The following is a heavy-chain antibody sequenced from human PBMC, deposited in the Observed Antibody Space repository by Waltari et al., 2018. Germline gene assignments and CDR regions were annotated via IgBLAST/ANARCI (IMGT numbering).Heavy chain of an antibody. D-gene: IGHD3-16*01. CDR3: ARVLIRTSGLNFDS. CDR1: YWSISSRSYY. J-gene: IGHJ4*02. CDR2: IYYSGSS. V-gene: IGHV4-39*07. Sequence: QQESGPSLVKPSETLSLTCTVSYWSISSRSYYWGWIRLAPGKGLEWIGHIYYSGSSYHNPSLKSRITMSVDSSKTQCSLTLSSVTAADTAVYYCARVLIRTSGLNFDSWGQGSLVTVSS.